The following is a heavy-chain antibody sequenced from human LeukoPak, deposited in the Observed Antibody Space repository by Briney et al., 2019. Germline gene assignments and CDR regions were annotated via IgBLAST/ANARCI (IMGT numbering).Heavy chain of an antibody. D-gene: IGHD5-18*01. V-gene: IGHV1-46*01. Sequence: ASVKVSCKASGYTFTNSYIHRVRQAPGQVLEWMGLINPDGGNTNYAQNFQGRVTMTTDTSTSTAYMELRSLRSDDTAVYYCARDVKIQLFSQGHDYWGQGTLVTVSS. J-gene: IGHJ4*02. CDR2: INPDGGNT. CDR3: ARDVKIQLFSQGHDY. CDR1: GYTFTNSY.